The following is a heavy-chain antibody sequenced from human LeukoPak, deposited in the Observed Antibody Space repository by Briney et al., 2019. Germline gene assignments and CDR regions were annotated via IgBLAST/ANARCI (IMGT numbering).Heavy chain of an antibody. CDR3: AKVQKEWFPYYFDY. Sequence: PGGSLRLSCAASGFSFSTYAMSWVRQAPGKGLEWVSGISDSGGSTYYADSVKGRFTISRDNSKDTLYLQMNSLRAEDTAVYYCAKVQKEWFPYYFDYWGQGTLVTVSS. D-gene: IGHD3-3*01. J-gene: IGHJ4*02. CDR2: ISDSGGST. V-gene: IGHV3-23*01. CDR1: GFSFSTYA.